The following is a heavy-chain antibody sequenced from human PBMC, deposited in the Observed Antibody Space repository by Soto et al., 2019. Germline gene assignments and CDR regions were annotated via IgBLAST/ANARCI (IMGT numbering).Heavy chain of an antibody. CDR2: ISSSSSYI. CDR1: GFTFSSYS. D-gene: IGHD3-10*01. J-gene: IGHJ6*02. Sequence: GGSLRLSCAASGFTFSSYSMNWVRQAPGKGLEWVSSISSSSSYIYYADSVKGRFTISRDNAKNSLYLQMNSLRAEDTAVYYCARYGSGSYYNNYYYYYGMDVWGQGTTVTVSS. V-gene: IGHV3-21*01. CDR3: ARYGSGSYYNNYYYYYGMDV.